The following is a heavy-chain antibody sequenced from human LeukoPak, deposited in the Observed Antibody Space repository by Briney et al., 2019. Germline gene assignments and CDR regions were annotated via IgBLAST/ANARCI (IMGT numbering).Heavy chain of an antibody. J-gene: IGHJ4*02. CDR1: GFTFSSYA. V-gene: IGHV3-23*01. Sequence: GGSLRLSCAASGFTFSSYAMRWVRQAPGKGLEWVSAITGSGGSTYYADSVKGRFTISRDNSKNTLYLQMNSLRAEDTAVYYCAKDLVWLQLLYTYFDYWGQGTLVTVSS. CDR2: ITGSGGST. CDR3: AKDLVWLQLLYTYFDY. D-gene: IGHD5-12*01.